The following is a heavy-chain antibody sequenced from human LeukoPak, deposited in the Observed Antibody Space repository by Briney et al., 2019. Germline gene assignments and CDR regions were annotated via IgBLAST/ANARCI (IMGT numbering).Heavy chain of an antibody. J-gene: IGHJ5*02. Sequence: PGGSLRLSCAASGFTFSSYSMNWVRQAPGKGLEWVSSISSSSSYIYYADSVKGRFTISRDNAKNSLYLQMNSLRAEDTAVYYCARDLVSSWCRFDPWGQGTLVTVSS. CDR3: ARDLVSSWCRFDP. D-gene: IGHD6-13*01. CDR2: ISSSSSYI. V-gene: IGHV3-21*01. CDR1: GFTFSSYS.